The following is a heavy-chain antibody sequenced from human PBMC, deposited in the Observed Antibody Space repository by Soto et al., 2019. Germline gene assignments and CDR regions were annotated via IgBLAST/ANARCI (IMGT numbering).Heavy chain of an antibody. CDR3: ARVVVPERGDWFDP. CDR1: GFTFSSYG. V-gene: IGHV3-33*01. D-gene: IGHD2-2*01. J-gene: IGHJ5*02. Sequence: QVQLVESGGGVVQPGRSLRLSCAASGFTFSSYGMHWVRQAPGTGLEWVAVVWYVGSNKYYSDSVKGRFTIARDNSKNTLYQQMSSLRAEDTDMYYCARVVVPERGDWFDPWGQGTLVTVSS. CDR2: VWYVGSNK.